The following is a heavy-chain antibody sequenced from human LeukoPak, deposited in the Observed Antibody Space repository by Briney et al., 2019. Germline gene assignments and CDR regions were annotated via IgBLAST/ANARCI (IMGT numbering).Heavy chain of an antibody. Sequence: ASVTVSCKASGYTFTSYGISWVRQAPGQGLEWMGWISAYNGNTNYAQKLQGRVTMTTDTSTSTAYMELRSLRSDDTAVYYCARALPGIAAAGTLFQHWGQGTLVTVSS. CDR1: GYTFTSYG. D-gene: IGHD6-13*01. J-gene: IGHJ1*01. CDR3: ARALPGIAAAGTLFQH. V-gene: IGHV1-18*01. CDR2: ISAYNGNT.